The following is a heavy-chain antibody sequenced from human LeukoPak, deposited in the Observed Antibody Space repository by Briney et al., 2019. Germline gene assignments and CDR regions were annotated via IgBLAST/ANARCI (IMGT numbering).Heavy chain of an antibody. CDR1: GFTFSSYA. V-gene: IGHV3-23*01. Sequence: GGSLRLSCAASGFTFSSYAMSWVRQAPGKGLEWVSAISGSGGSTYYADSVKGRFTISRDNSKNTLYLQMNSLRAEDTAVYHCANAETTYYYDSSGYFFHYWGQGTLVTVSS. CDR2: ISGSGGST. CDR3: ANAETTYYYDSSGYFFHY. D-gene: IGHD3-22*01. J-gene: IGHJ4*02.